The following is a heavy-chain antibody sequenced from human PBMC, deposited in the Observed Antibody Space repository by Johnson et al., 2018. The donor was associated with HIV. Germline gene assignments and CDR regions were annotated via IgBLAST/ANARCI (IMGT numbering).Heavy chain of an antibody. J-gene: IGHJ3*02. V-gene: IGHV3-53*01. CDR3: ARGGHCGGDCAGAKQALDI. Sequence: VQLVESRGGLIQPGGSLRLSCAVSGLSVSINYITWVRQAPGKGLEWVSVIHSGGSTYYADSVEGRFTISRDNSKNTVLLQMNSLRVEDTAVYYSARGGHCGGDCAGAKQALDIWGQGTRVTVSS. D-gene: IGHD2-21*01. CDR1: GLSVSINY. CDR2: IHSGGST.